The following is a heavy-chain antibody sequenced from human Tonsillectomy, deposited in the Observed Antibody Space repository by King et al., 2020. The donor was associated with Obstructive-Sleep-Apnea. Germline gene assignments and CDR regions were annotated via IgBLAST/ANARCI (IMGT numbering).Heavy chain of an antibody. CDR1: WGSISSYS. D-gene: IGHD5-24*01. J-gene: IGHJ4*02. CDR2: IYYSGST. V-gene: IGHV4-59*01. Sequence: HVQLQESGPGLVKPSETLSLTCNVSWGSISSYSWSCVRQPPGKGLEWIGYIYYSGSTNYDPSLKSRVTITVDTSTNQFSLKLSSVTAADTAVYYCARGLEMATINLDYWGQGTLVTVSS. CDR3: ARGLEMATINLDY.